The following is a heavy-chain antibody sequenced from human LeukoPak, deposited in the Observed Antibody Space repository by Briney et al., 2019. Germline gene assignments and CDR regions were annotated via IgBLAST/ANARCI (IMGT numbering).Heavy chain of an antibody. V-gene: IGHV2-5*02. J-gene: IGHJ5*02. CDR3: AHTGSAHGDDWFDP. D-gene: IGHD7-27*01. CDR1: GFSLNSSGVG. CDR2: ISRDDDK. Sequence: SGPTLVKPTETLTLTCTFSGFSLNSSGVGVGWIRQPPAKALEWLALISRDDDKRYSPSLKSRLSITKDTAKNQVVLTLANLDPVDTATYYCAHTGSAHGDDWFDPWGQGTLVTVSS.